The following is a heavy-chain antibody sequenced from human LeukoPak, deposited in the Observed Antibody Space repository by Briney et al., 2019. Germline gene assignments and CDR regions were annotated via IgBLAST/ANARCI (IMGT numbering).Heavy chain of an antibody. CDR1: GFTFDDYS. CDR2: ISSSSSNI. V-gene: IGHV3-48*04. D-gene: IGHD2-15*01. CDR3: ARDSLVAPGWFDP. Sequence: GGSLRLSCAASGFTFDDYSMNWVRQAPGKGLEWVSYISSSSSNIYYADSVKGRFSVSRDNSKNSLYLHLDSLRVEDTAIYYCARDSLVAPGWFDPWGQGTLVTVSS. J-gene: IGHJ5*02.